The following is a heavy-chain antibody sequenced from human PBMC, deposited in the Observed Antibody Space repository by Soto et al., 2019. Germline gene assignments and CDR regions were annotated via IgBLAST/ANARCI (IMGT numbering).Heavy chain of an antibody. CDR3: FITNYYGMDV. CDR1: GYTFTYRY. V-gene: IGHV1-45*01. CDR2: ITPFNGNT. D-gene: IGHD2-2*01. J-gene: IGHJ6*02. Sequence: QMQLVQSGAEVKKTGSSVKVSCKASGYTFTYRYLHWVRQAPGQALEWMGWITPFNGNTNYAQKCQDRVTITRDRSMSTAYMELSSLRSEDTSMYYCFITNYYGMDVWGQGTTVTVSS.